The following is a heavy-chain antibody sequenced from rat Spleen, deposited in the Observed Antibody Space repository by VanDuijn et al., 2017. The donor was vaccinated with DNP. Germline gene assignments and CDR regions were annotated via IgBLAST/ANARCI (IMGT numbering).Heavy chain of an antibody. CDR2: ISYEGNNV. V-gene: IGHV5-22*01. Sequence: EVQMVESGGGLVQPGRSLKLSCAASGFTFSDHFMAWVRQAPKWGLEWVATISYEGNNVYYGDSVKGRFTVSRDSAKSTLYLQMNSLKSEDTATYYCIRPEGSWFAYWGQGTLVTVTS. CDR3: IRPEGSWFAY. D-gene: IGHD1-11*01. CDR1: GFTFSDHF. J-gene: IGHJ3*01.